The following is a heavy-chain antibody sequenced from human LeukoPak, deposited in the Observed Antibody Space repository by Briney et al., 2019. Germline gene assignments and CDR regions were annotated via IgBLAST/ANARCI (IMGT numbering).Heavy chain of an antibody. CDR2: INPNSGGT. J-gene: IGHJ6*03. CDR1: GYTFTGYY. CDR3: ARDLYCSSTSCFPHYYYYYYMDV. V-gene: IGHV1-2*02. D-gene: IGHD2-2*01. Sequence: ASVKVSCKASGYTFTGYYMHWVRQAPGQGLEWMGWINPNSGGTNYAQKFQGRVTMTRDTSISTAYMELSRLRSDDTAVYYCARDLYCSSTSCFPHYYYYYYMDVWGKGTTVTVSS.